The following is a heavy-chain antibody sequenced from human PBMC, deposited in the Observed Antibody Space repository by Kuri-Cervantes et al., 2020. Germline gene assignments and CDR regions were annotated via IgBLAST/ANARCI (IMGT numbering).Heavy chain of an antibody. D-gene: IGHD2-15*01. V-gene: IGHV5-51*01. Sequence: KVSCKGSGYSFTSYWIGWVRQMPGKGLEWMGSIYPGDSDTRYSPSFQGQVTISADKSISTAYLQWSSLKASDTAMYYCARVIVVVVAARGYYFDFWGQGTLVTVSS. CDR1: GYSFTSYW. CDR2: IYPGDSDT. J-gene: IGHJ4*02. CDR3: ARVIVVVVAARGYYFDF.